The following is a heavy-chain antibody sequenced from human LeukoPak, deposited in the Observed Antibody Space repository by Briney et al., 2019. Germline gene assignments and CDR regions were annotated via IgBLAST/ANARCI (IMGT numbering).Heavy chain of an antibody. Sequence: TSVKVSCTASGYTFTRYYIHWVRQAPGQGLEWMGWINHNRGGKNHGQKVRGRVTMARDTSISTAYMKRSRLRSDDTAVYYCARAGGAYCGGDCYSGYWGQGNLVTVSS. CDR2: INHNRGGK. D-gene: IGHD2-21*02. V-gene: IGHV1-2*02. J-gene: IGHJ4*02. CDR3: ARAGGAYCGGDCYSGY. CDR1: GYTFTRYY.